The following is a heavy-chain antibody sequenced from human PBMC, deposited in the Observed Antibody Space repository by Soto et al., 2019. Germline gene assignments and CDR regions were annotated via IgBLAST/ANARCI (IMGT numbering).Heavy chain of an antibody. D-gene: IGHD3-3*01. CDR3: ARANPQYYDFWTGLLKTTKDWFDP. Sequence: SETLSLTCTVSGYSISSGSYWAWIRQPPGKGPEWIASIYHGGTTFYNPSLKSRITISVDTSNNQFSLKLTSVTAADTAVYYCARANPQYYDFWTGLLKTTKDWFDPWGQGTLVTVSS. V-gene: IGHV4-38-2*02. CDR2: IYHGGTT. CDR1: GYSISSGSY. J-gene: IGHJ5*02.